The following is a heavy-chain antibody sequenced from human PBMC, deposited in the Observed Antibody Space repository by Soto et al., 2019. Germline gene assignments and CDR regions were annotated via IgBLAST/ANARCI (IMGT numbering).Heavy chain of an antibody. CDR2: IVAGDGNT. Sequence: ASVKVSCKASGFTFTSSAMQWVRQARGQRLEWIGWIVAGDGNTNYAQKFQDRVTITRDISTSTAYMELSSLRSEDTAVYYCGRDDFGDYRHFDYWGQGTLVTVSS. CDR1: GFTFTSSA. V-gene: IGHV1-58*02. D-gene: IGHD4-17*01. CDR3: GRDDFGDYRHFDY. J-gene: IGHJ4*02.